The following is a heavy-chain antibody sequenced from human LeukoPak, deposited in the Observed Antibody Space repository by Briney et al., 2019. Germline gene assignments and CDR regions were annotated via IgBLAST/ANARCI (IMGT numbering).Heavy chain of an antibody. Sequence: PGGSLRLSCAASGFTFSSYAMHWVRQAPGKGLEWVAVISYDGSNKYYADSVKGRFTISRDNSKKTLYLQMNSLRAEDTAVYYCAKAGSSWDEYYYYYMDVWGKGTTVTISS. J-gene: IGHJ6*03. D-gene: IGHD6-13*01. CDR3: AKAGSSWDEYYYYYMDV. V-gene: IGHV3-30*04. CDR1: GFTFSSYA. CDR2: ISYDGSNK.